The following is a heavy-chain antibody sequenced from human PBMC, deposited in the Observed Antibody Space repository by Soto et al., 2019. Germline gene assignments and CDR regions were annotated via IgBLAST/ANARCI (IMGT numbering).Heavy chain of an antibody. V-gene: IGHV1-69*01. J-gene: IGHJ4*02. Sequence: QVQLVQSGAEVQKPGSSVKVSCKASGGTFSSYAISWVRQAPGQGLEWMGGIIPIFGTANYAQKFQGRVTITADESTSTAYMELSSLRSEDTAVYYCARRVTYYYDSSGYFIYWGQGTLVTVSS. CDR3: ARRVTYYYDSSGYFIY. CDR1: GGTFSSYA. CDR2: IIPIFGTA. D-gene: IGHD3-22*01.